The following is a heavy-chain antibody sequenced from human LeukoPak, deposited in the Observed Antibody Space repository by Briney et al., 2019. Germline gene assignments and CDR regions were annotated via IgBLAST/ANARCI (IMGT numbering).Heavy chain of an antibody. CDR2: IYSGDRT. CDR1: GFTVSTNY. CDR3: ARDVRKQGLWS. V-gene: IGHV3-66*01. D-gene: IGHD3-10*01. J-gene: IGHJ4*02. Sequence: GGSLRLSCAASGFTVSTNYMSWVRQAPGKGLEWVSIIYSGDRTDYADSLKGRFTISRDTSKNTLYLQMSSPRAEDTAVYYCARDVRKQGLWSWGQETLVTVSS.